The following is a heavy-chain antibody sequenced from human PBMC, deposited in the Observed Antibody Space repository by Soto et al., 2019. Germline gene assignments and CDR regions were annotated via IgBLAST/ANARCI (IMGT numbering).Heavy chain of an antibody. CDR1: SA. CDR2: IVVGSGNT. J-gene: IGHJ6*01. CDR3: AVARGYHITRMEHGMGV. V-gene: IGHV1-58*01. Sequence: SALCWLQQAGGQRLGWIGWIVVGSGNTNYAQKFQERVTITRDMSTSTAYMELSSLRSEDTAVYYCAVARGYHITRMEHGMGVSGQG. D-gene: IGHD3-3*01.